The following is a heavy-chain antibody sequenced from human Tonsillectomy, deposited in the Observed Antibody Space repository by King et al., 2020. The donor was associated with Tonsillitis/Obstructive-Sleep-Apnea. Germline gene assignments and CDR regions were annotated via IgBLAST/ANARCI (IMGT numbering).Heavy chain of an antibody. CDR3: ARDLGDEPAAILPYYYYYYYMDV. Sequence: VQLVESGGGLVKPGGPLRLSCAASGFTFSSYSMNWVRQAPGKGLEWVSSISSSSSYIYYADSVKGRFTISRDNAKNSLYLQMNSLRAEDTAVYYCARDLGDEPAAILPYYYYYYYMDVWGKGTTVTVSS. CDR1: GFTFSSYS. V-gene: IGHV3-21*01. J-gene: IGHJ6*03. CDR2: ISSSSSYI. D-gene: IGHD2-2*02.